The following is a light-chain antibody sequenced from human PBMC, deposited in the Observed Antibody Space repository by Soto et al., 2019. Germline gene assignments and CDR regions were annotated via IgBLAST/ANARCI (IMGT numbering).Light chain of an antibody. CDR2: GAS. J-gene: IGKJ5*01. CDR3: QQYNNWLIT. CDR1: QNIYSN. V-gene: IGKV3-15*01. Sequence: EVVMTQSPATLSVSPGERATLSCRASQNIYSNVAWYQQRPGQAPRLLIYGASTRATGIPARFSGSGSGTEFTLTISSLQSEDFAVYYCQQYNNWLITFGQGTRLEI.